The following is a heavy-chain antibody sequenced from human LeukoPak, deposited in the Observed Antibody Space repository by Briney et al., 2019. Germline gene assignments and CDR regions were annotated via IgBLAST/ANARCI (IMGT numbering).Heavy chain of an antibody. V-gene: IGHV4-59*08. D-gene: IGHD5-12*01. CDR3: ARHGDSGYVSWFDP. CDR2: IYYSGST. J-gene: IGHJ5*02. CDR1: GGSISSYY. Sequence: SETLSLTCTVSGGSISSYYWSRIRQPPGKGLEWIGYIYYSGSTNYNPSLKSRVTISVDTSKNQFSLKLSSVTAADTAVYYCARHGDSGYVSWFDPWGRGTLVTVSS.